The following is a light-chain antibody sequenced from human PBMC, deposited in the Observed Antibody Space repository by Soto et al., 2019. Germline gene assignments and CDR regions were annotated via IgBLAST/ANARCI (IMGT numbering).Light chain of an antibody. CDR3: CSYAGSYTVV. CDR2: DVN. J-gene: IGLJ3*02. V-gene: IGLV2-11*01. CDR1: TSDVGSYNY. Sequence: QSALTQPRSVSGSPGQSVTISCTGTTSDVGSYNYVSWYRQHPGEAPKLMIYDVNKRPSGVPDRFSGSKSGNTASLTISGLQAEDEADDYCCSYAGSYTVVFGGGTKVTVL.